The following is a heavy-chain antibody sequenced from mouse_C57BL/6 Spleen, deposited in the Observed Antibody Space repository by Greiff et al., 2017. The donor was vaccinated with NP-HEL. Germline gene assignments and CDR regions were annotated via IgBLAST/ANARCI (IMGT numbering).Heavy chain of an antibody. CDR3: ARCRVSYSRYFDV. CDR1: GYTFTDYN. J-gene: IGHJ1*03. Sequence: EVQLQQSGPELVKPGASVKIPCKASGYTFTDYNMDWVKQSHGKSLEWIGDINPNNGGTIYNQKFKGKATLTVDKSSSTAYMELRSLASEDTAVYYCARCRVSYSRYFDVWGTGTTVTVSS. D-gene: IGHD2-5*01. V-gene: IGHV1-18*01. CDR2: INPNNGGT.